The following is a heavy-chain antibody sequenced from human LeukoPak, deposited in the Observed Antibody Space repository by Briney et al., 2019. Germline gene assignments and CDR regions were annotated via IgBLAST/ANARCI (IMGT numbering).Heavy chain of an antibody. CDR3: ARVTVGATADYFDS. D-gene: IGHD1-26*01. CDR2: ISGGSGTI. CDR1: GFTFSTYS. J-gene: IGHJ4*02. Sequence: PGGSLRLSCAVSGFTFSTYSMSWARQAPGKGLEWISYISGGSGTIYYAGSVKGRFTISRDNARKSLYLQLNSLRAEDTAVYFCARVTVGATADYFDSWGQGTLVTVSS. V-gene: IGHV3-48*01.